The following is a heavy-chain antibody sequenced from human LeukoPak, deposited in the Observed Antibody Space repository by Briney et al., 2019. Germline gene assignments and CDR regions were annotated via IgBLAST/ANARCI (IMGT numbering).Heavy chain of an antibody. V-gene: IGHV1-8*03. D-gene: IGHD1-14*01. CDR1: GYTFRRYH. Sequence: SVNVSCKACGYTFRRYHSNWVRQASGQKLAWMGRMNPNSGNTGYAQKFQGKVTITRNTSISTAYMELSSLKSEDTAAYYCARPLAGNYYYYMDVWGKGTTVTVSS. J-gene: IGHJ6*03. CDR3: ARPLAGNYYYYMDV. CDR2: MNPNSGNT.